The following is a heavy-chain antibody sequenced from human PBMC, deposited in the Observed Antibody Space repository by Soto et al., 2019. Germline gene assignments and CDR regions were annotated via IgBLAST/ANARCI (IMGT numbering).Heavy chain of an antibody. D-gene: IGHD3-22*01. CDR1: EFTFSDNY. Sequence: GALRLSCTGSEFTFSDNYIDWVRQAPGKGLEWVGRSRDKAQGYSTIYAASVKGRFTTSRDESKSSVYLQMNSLKTEDTAIYYCVRTTYFSDSSVYTRFFDYWGQGTLVTVSS. CDR2: SRDKAQGYST. V-gene: IGHV3-72*01. J-gene: IGHJ4*02. CDR3: VRTTYFSDSSVYTRFFDY.